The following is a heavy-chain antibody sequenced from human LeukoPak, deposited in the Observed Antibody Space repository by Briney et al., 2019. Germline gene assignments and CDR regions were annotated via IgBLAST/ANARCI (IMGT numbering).Heavy chain of an antibody. Sequence: SETLSLTCTVSGGSISSYYWSWIRQPAGKGLEWIGRIYTSGSTNYNPSLKSRVTISVDTSKNQFSLKLNSVTAADTAVYYCAREFPPDSSSPRYYFDYWGQGTLVTVSS. D-gene: IGHD6-13*01. CDR1: GGSISSYY. J-gene: IGHJ4*02. CDR3: AREFPPDSSSPRYYFDY. V-gene: IGHV4-4*07. CDR2: IYTSGST.